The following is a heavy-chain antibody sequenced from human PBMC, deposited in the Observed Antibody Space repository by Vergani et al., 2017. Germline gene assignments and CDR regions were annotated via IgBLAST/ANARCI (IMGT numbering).Heavy chain of an antibody. CDR1: GASIRSSNYY. J-gene: IGHJ5*02. D-gene: IGHD6-19*01. Sequence: QLQLQESGPGLVKPSATLSLTCSVSGASIRSSNYYWGWIRQPPGKGLEWIAGIYYSGSTYYNPSLTSRVTISVDTSKNQFSLKLSSVPAADTAVYFCARRSTVEWLVKLGWIDPWGQGILVTVSS. CDR3: ARRSTVEWLVKLGWIDP. V-gene: IGHV4-39*01. CDR2: IYYSGST.